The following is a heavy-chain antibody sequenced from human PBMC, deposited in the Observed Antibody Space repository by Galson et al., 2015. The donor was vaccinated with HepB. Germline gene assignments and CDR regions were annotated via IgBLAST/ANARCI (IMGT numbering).Heavy chain of an antibody. CDR1: GYTFTGYY. V-gene: IGHV1-2*02. D-gene: IGHD3-22*01. CDR3: ARDPPHLKTYYYDSSGYYQFDY. Sequence: SVKVSCKASGYTFTGYYMHWVRQAPGQGLEWMGWINPNSGGTNYAQKFQGRVTMTRDTSISTAYMELSRLRSDDTAVYYCARDPPHLKTYYYDSSGYYQFDYWGQGTLVTVSS. CDR2: INPNSGGT. J-gene: IGHJ4*02.